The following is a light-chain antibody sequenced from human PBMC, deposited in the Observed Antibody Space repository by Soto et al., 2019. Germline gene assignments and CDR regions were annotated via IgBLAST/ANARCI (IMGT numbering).Light chain of an antibody. J-gene: IGLJ1*01. Sequence: QSVLTQPASVSGSPGQSITISCTGTSSDVGGYNYVSWYQQHPGKAPKLMICEVSNRPSGVSNRFSGSKSGNTASLTISGLQADDEADYYCSSYTSSSTLVFGTGTKLTVL. V-gene: IGLV2-14*01. CDR2: EVS. CDR3: SSYTSSSTLV. CDR1: SSDVGGYNY.